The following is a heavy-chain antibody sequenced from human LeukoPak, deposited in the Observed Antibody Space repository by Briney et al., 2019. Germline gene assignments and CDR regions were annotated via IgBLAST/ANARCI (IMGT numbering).Heavy chain of an antibody. Sequence: GESLKISCKGSGYSFTCYWIGWVRQMPGKGLEWMGIIYPGDSATRYSPSFQGQVTISADRSISTAYLQWSSLKASDTAIYYCARVRDTSGYFDYGYWGQGTLVTVSS. J-gene: IGHJ4*02. CDR3: ARVRDTSGYFDYGY. CDR1: GYSFTCYW. V-gene: IGHV5-51*01. D-gene: IGHD3-22*01. CDR2: IYPGDSAT.